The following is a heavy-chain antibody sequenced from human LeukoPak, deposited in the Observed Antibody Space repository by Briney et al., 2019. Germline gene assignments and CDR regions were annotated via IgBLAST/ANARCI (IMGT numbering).Heavy chain of an antibody. V-gene: IGHV3-30*18. CDR2: ISYDGSNK. J-gene: IGHJ4*02. Sequence: GRSLRLSCAASGFTFSSYGMHWVRQAPSKGLEWVAVISYDGSNKYYADSVKGRFTISRDNSKNTLYLQMNSLRAEDTAVYYCAKANSGSYSEFDYWGQGTLVTVSS. CDR3: AKANSGSYSEFDY. D-gene: IGHD1-26*01. CDR1: GFTFSSYG.